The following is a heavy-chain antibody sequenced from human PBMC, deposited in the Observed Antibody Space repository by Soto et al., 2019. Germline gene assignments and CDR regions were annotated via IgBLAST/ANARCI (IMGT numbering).Heavy chain of an antibody. CDR2: FSLSGTT. J-gene: IGHJ4*02. CDR1: GASITGSSY. CDR3: ARGMTPPGAPAWYYFDS. D-gene: IGHD2-8*02. V-gene: IGHV4-4*07. Sequence: SETLSLTCTVSGASITGSSYWSWIRQPAGKGLEWIGRFSLSGTTNYNPSLRSRVTMSADVSKNQFSLRLASVTAADTALYYCARGMTPPGAPAWYYFDSWGQGTLVTVSS.